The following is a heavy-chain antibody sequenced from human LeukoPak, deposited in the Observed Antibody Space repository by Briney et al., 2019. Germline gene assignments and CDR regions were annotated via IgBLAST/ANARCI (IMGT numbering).Heavy chain of an antibody. CDR3: AKDNRRHYTSGPNPDSLH. D-gene: IGHD6-19*01. CDR2: INKVGSDT. V-gene: IGHV3-7*03. CDR1: GWSFNNYW. J-gene: IGHJ4*02. Sequence: PGGSLRLSCAVSGWSFNNYWMSWVRQVPGKGLEWVSSINKVGSDTRYADSVRGRFTISRDNAKNSLYLQMNSLRVEDTAFYYCAKDNRRHYTSGPNPDSLHWGQGALVTVSS.